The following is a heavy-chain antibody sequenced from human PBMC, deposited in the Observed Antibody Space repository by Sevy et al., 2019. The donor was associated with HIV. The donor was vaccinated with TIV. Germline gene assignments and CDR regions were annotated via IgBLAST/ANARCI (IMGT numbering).Heavy chain of an antibody. J-gene: IGHJ1*01. CDR3: ARDVGSGWQKYFQQ. CDR2: ISDTSGYI. Sequence: GGSLRLSCAASGVSLNTYSMNWVRQAPGKGLEWVSSISDTSGYIFYADSVKGRFTISRDNARNSLYLQMNSLRAEDTAVYYCARDVGSGWQKYFQQWGQGTLVTVSS. CDR1: GVSLNTYS. D-gene: IGHD6-19*01. V-gene: IGHV3-21*06.